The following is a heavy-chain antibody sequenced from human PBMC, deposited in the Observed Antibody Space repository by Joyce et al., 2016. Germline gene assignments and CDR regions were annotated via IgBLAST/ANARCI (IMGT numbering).Heavy chain of an antibody. J-gene: IGHJ4*02. CDR1: GGSISSYY. CDR3: ARGNDYDYWSGYEAHYFDY. Sequence: VQLQESGPGLVKPSETLSLSCTVSGGSISSYYWSWIRQPPGKGLEWIGYINHRGRTNYNPALKSRVTISVDTSKNEFSVKMTSVTAADTAVYYCARGNDYDYWSGYEAHYFDYWGQGTLVTVSS. CDR2: INHRGRT. V-gene: IGHV4-59*01. D-gene: IGHD3-3*01.